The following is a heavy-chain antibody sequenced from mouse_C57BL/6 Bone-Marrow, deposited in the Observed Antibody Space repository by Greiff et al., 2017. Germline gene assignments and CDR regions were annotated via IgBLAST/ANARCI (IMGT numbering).Heavy chain of an antibody. J-gene: IGHJ3*01. D-gene: IGHD1-1*01. Sequence: QVQLQQSGAELAKPGASVKLSCKASGYTFTSYWMHWVKQRPGQGLEWIGYINPSSGYTKYNQKFKDKATLTADKSSSTAYMQLSSLTYEDSAVYYCANQIRYYVAWFAYWGQGTLVTVSA. V-gene: IGHV1-7*01. CDR3: ANQIRYYVAWFAY. CDR2: INPSSGYT. CDR1: GYTFTSYW.